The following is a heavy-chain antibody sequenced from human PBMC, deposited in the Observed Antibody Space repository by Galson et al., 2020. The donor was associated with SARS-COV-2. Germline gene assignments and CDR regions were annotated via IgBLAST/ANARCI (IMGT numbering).Heavy chain of an antibody. V-gene: IGHV1-46*01. CDR1: GYTFTSYY. Sequence: ASVKVSCKASGYTFTSYYMHWVRQAPGQGLEWMGIINPSGGSTSYAQKFQGRVTMTRDTSTSTVYMELSSLRSEDTAVYYCARDPTVTTHLGDDLYYYYGMDVWGQGTTVTVSS. D-gene: IGHD4-4*01. J-gene: IGHJ6*02. CDR2: INPSGGST. CDR3: ARDPTVTTHLGDDLYYYYGMDV.